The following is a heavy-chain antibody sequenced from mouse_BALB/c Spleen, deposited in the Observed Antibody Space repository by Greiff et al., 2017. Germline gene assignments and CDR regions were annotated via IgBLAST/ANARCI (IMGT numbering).Heavy chain of an antibody. CDR3: ARRYGYSYAMDY. CDR1: GYTFTSYW. D-gene: IGHD1-2*01. V-gene: IGHV1-87*01. J-gene: IGHJ4*01. Sequence: QVQLQQSGAELARPGASVKLSCKASGYTFTSYWMQWVKQRPGQGLEWIGAIYPGDGDTRYTQKFKGKATLTADKSSSTAYMQLSSLASEDSAVYYCARRYGYSYAMDYWGQGTSVTVSS. CDR2: IYPGDGDT.